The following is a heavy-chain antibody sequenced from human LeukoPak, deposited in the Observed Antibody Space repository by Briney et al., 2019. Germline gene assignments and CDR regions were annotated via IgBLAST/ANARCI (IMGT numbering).Heavy chain of an antibody. J-gene: IGHJ4*02. CDR1: GGTFSSYA. Sequence: SVMVSCKASGGTFSSYAISWVRQAPGQGLEWMGRIIPIFGIANYAQKFQGRVTITADKSTSTAYMELSSLRSEDTAVYYCARDQGYYDFWSGRRYFDYWGQGTLVTVSS. V-gene: IGHV1-69*04. D-gene: IGHD3-3*01. CDR2: IIPIFGIA. CDR3: ARDQGYYDFWSGRRYFDY.